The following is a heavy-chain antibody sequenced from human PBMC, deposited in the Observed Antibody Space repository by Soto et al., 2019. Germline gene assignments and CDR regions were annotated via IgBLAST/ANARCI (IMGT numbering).Heavy chain of an antibody. D-gene: IGHD3-3*01. CDR1: GYTFTSYA. J-gene: IGHJ6*02. CDR3: AKDLALYYDFWSGYRPRWYYGMDF. CDR2: INAGNGNT. Sequence: GASVKVSCKASGYTFTSYAMHWVRQAPGQRLEWMGWINAGNGNTNYSQKFQGRVTITRDTSASTAYMELSSLRSEDTAVYFCAKDLALYYDFWSGYRPRWYYGMDFWGQGTTVTVSS. V-gene: IGHV1-3*01.